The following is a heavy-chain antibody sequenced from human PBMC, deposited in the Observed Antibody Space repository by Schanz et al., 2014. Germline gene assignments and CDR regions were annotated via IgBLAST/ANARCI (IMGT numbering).Heavy chain of an antibody. V-gene: IGHV3-23*03. D-gene: IGHD3-10*02. J-gene: IGHJ4*02. CDR2: FVHPGGST. CDR3: AKNQYDDVDLSSFYFDF. CDR1: GFTFTNYA. Sequence: EVQLLESGGGLVQPGGSLRLSCAASGFTFTNYAMSWVRQAPGKGLEWVSFVHPGGSTYYPDSVKGRFTISRDSSKNTLYLQMNSLRPEDTAIYYCAKNQYDDVDLSSFYFDFWGQGTLVTVSS.